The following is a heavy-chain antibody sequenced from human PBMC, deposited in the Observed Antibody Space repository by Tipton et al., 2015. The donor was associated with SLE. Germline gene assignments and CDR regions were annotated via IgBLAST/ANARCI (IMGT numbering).Heavy chain of an antibody. CDR3: AREGCSSTSCYTGGWFDS. CDR1: GGSISSSSYY. J-gene: IGHJ5*01. Sequence: TLSLTCTVSGGSISSSSYYWGWIRQPPGTGLGWIGSIYYSGSTYYNASLKSRVTTSVDTSKNQFSLKLSSVTAADTAVYYCAREGCSSTSCYTGGWFDSWGQGTLVTVSS. CDR2: IYYSGST. D-gene: IGHD2-2*02. V-gene: IGHV4-39*07.